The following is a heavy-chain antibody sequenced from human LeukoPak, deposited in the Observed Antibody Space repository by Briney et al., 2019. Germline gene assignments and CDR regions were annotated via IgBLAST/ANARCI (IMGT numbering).Heavy chain of an antibody. D-gene: IGHD5-18*01. CDR3: ATLVDTAMVSV. CDR1: GGSFSGYY. V-gene: IGHV4-34*01. Sequence: SETLSLTCAVYGGSFSGYYWSWIRQPPGKGLEWIGEINHSGSTNYNPSLKSRVTISVDTSKNQFSLKLSSVTAADTAVYYCATLVDTAMVSVWGQGTLVTVSS. CDR2: INHSGST. J-gene: IGHJ4*02.